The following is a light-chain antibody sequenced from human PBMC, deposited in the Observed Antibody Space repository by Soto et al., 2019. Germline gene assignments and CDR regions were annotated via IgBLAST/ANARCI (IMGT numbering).Light chain of an antibody. J-gene: IGKJ1*01. CDR3: QQYHTSPHT. Sequence: LSLSAGTVSLYPGERATFSCRASQSVSSSYIAWYQQKRGQAPRRLIYGASIRTTGIPDRFSGSGSGTDFTLTISRLQPEDFAPYYCQQYHTSPHTFGQGTKVDIK. CDR1: QSVSSSY. CDR2: GAS. V-gene: IGKV3-20*01.